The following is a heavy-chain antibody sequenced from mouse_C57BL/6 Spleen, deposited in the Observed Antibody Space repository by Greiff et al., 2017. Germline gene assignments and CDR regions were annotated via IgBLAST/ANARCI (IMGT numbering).Heavy chain of an antibody. Sequence: EVKVVESEGGLVQPGSSMKLSCTASGFTFSDYYMAWVRQVPEKGLEWVANLNYDGSSTNYLDSLKSRFIISRDNAKNILYLQLSSLKSQDTATYYCARSINDGYYGAMDYWGQGTSVTVSS. CDR3: ARSINDGYYGAMDY. V-gene: IGHV5-16*01. CDR2: LNYDGSST. D-gene: IGHD2-3*01. J-gene: IGHJ4*01. CDR1: GFTFSDYY.